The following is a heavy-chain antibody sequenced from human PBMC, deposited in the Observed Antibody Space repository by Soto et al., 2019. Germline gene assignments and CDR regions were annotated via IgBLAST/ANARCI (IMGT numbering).Heavy chain of an antibody. Sequence: QVQLVESGGGVVQPGRSLRLSCAASGFTFSSYAMHWVRQAPGKGLEWVAVISYDGSNKYYAGSVKGRFTISRDNSKNTLYLQMNSLRAEDTAVYYCARGERQWGYFAYWGQGTLVTVSS. J-gene: IGHJ4*02. CDR2: ISYDGSNK. D-gene: IGHD6-19*01. V-gene: IGHV3-30-3*01. CDR3: ARGERQWGYFAY. CDR1: GFTFSSYA.